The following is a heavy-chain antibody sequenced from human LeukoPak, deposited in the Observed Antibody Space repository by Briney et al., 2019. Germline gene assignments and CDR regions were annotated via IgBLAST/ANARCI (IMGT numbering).Heavy chain of an antibody. J-gene: IGHJ6*03. CDR2: ISGSGGST. Sequence: GGSLRLSCAASGFTFSSYAMSWVRQAPGKGLEWVSAISGSGGSTYYADSVKGRFTISRDNSKNTLYLQMSSLRAEDTAVYYCARAGPTRNGLMSPYYYYMDVWGKGTTVTVSS. CDR3: ARAGPTRNGLMSPYYYYMDV. V-gene: IGHV3-23*01. CDR1: GFTFSSYA. D-gene: IGHD5-24*01.